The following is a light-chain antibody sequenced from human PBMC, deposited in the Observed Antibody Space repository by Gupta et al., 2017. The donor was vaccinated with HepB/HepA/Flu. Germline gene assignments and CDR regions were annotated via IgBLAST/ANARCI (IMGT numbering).Light chain of an antibody. CDR3: CSYAGSSTLV. CDR2: EVN. Sequence: QSALTQPASVSGSPGQSITISCTGTRSDVGNYNAVSWYQQHPGKAPKLMIFEVNKRPSGLSNRFSGSKSGNTASLTISGLQAEDEADYYCCSYAGSSTLVFGGGTKVT. J-gene: IGLJ2*01. CDR1: RSDVGNYNA. V-gene: IGLV2-23*02.